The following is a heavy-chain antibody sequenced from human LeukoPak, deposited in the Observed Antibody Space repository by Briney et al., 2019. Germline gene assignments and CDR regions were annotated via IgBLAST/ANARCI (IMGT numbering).Heavy chain of an antibody. J-gene: IGHJ4*02. CDR2: ISGRGGST. CDR1: GFTLSSYA. D-gene: IGHD2-8*01. CDR3: AKDEGLVYAIYYFDY. V-gene: IGHV3-23*01. Sequence: GGSLRLSCGASGFTLSSYAVSGVREARGKGLEWGSGISGRGGSTYSADSVKGRFTISRDNSQNTLYLQMNSLRVQDTALYYCAKDEGLVYAIYYFDYWGQGTLVTVSS.